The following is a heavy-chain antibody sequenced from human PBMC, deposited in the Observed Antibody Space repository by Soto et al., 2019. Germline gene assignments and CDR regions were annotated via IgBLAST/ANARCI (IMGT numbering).Heavy chain of an antibody. CDR2: IFYSGTA. V-gene: IGHV4-30-4*01. CDR1: GDSISSGNHY. Sequence: PSETLSLTCTVSGDSISSGNHYWSWIRQPPGKGLEWIGYIFYSGTAYYNPSLKSRLTISVDTSKNQFSLKLSSVTAADTAVYYCARQGTSWQLGYGLDVWGQGTTVTVSS. D-gene: IGHD6-13*01. J-gene: IGHJ6*02. CDR3: ARQGTSWQLGYGLDV.